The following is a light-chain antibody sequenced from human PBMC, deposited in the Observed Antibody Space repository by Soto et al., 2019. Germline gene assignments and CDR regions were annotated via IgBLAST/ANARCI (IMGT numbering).Light chain of an antibody. CDR2: KAS. Sequence: DIQMTQSPSTLSVSVEDRVTITCRASQTISSWLAWYQQKPGKAPKPLIYKASTLKSGVPSRFSGSGSGTEFPHTISSLQPDDFATYYCQHYNSYSDAFGQGTKVELK. CDR3: QHYNSYSDA. J-gene: IGKJ1*01. CDR1: QTISSW. V-gene: IGKV1-5*03.